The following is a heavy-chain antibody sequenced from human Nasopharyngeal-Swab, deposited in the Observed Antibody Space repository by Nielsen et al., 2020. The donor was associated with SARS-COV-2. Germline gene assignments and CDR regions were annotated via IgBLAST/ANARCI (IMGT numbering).Heavy chain of an antibody. CDR1: GFTFSDSA. CDR2: IRSKGNNYAT. Sequence: GGSLRLSCAASGFTFSDSAIHWVRQASGEGLEWVARIRSKGNNYATAYSASVKGRFIIFRDDPTNTAYLQMNSLKTEDTAMYYCARDQIAAAGNYYYYGMDVWGQGTTVTVSS. V-gene: IGHV3-73*01. D-gene: IGHD6-13*01. J-gene: IGHJ6*02. CDR3: ARDQIAAAGNYYYYGMDV.